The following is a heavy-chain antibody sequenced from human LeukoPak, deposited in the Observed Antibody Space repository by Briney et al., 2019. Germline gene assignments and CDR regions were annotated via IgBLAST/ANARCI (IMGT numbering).Heavy chain of an antibody. V-gene: IGHV3-33*01. D-gene: IGHD6-6*01. Sequence: GGSLRLSCEASGFTFSSYGMHWVRQAPGKGLEWVAVIWYDGSKKYYGDSVKGRFTISRDNSKNTLYLQMNSLRGEDTAIYYCARDLAARHFDYWGQGTLVTVSS. J-gene: IGHJ4*02. CDR3: ARDLAARHFDY. CDR1: GFTFSSYG. CDR2: IWYDGSKK.